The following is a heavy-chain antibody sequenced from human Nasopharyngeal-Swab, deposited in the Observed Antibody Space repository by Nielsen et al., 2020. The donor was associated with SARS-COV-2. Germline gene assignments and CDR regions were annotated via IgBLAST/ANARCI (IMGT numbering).Heavy chain of an antibody. CDR3: AGPSRGYYFDY. CDR1: GYTFTSYG. D-gene: IGHD3-10*01. V-gene: IGHV1-18*01. J-gene: IGHJ4*02. CDR2: ISAYNGNT. Sequence: ASVKVSCKASGYTFTSYGISWVRQAPGQGLEWVGWISAYNGNTNYAQKLQGRVTMTTDTPTSTAYMELRSLRSDDTAVYYCAGPSRGYYFDYWGQGTLVTVSS.